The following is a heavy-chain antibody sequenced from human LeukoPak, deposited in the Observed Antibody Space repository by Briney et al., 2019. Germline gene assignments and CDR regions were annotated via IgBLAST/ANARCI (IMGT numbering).Heavy chain of an antibody. CDR1: GFTFSSYW. CDR2: IKQDGSEK. J-gene: IGHJ4*02. CDR3: AGDRLWFGESRGDFDY. V-gene: IGHV3-7*01. D-gene: IGHD3-10*01. Sequence: GGSLRLSCAASGFTFSSYWMSWVRQAPGKGLEWVANIKQDGSEKYYVDSVKGRFTISRDNAKNSLYLQMNSLRAEDTAVYYCAGDRLWFGESRGDFDYWGQGTLVTVSS.